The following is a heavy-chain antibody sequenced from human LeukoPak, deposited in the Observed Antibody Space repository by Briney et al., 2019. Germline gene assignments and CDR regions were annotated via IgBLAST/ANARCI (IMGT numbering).Heavy chain of an antibody. D-gene: IGHD3-16*02. CDR3: ARERHDYVWGSYRYTLGWPDY. CDR2: IKQDGSEK. J-gene: IGHJ4*02. V-gene: IGHV3-7*01. CDR1: GFTFSSYW. Sequence: GGSLRLSCAASGFTFSSYWMSWVRQAPGKGLEWVANIKQDGSEKYYVDSVKGRFTISRDNAMNSLYLQMNSLRAEDTAVYYCARERHDYVWGSYRYTLGWPDYWGQGTLVTVSS.